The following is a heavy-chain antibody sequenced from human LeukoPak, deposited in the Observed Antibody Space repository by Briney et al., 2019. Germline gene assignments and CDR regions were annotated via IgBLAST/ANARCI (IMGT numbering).Heavy chain of an antibody. J-gene: IGHJ5*02. CDR2: IYYSGST. Sequence: SETLSLTCTVSGGPISSSSYYWGWIRQPPGKGLEWIGSIYYSGSTYYNPSLKSRVTISVDTSKNQFSLKLSSVTAADTAVYYCARHEYWFDPWGQGTLVTVSS. CDR1: GGPISSSSYY. CDR3: ARHEYWFDP. V-gene: IGHV4-39*01.